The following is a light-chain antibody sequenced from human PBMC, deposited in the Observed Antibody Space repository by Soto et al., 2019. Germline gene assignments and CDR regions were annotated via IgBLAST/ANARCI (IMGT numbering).Light chain of an antibody. Sequence: EIVLTQAPGTLSLSPGERATLSCRASQSVTNNYLAWYQQKPGQAPKLLIYGASSRATGIPDRFSGSGSGTDFTLTISRLGPEDFAVYYCQQYGSSPPRTFGQGTKVEIK. J-gene: IGKJ1*01. V-gene: IGKV3-20*01. CDR1: QSVTNNY. CDR3: QQYGSSPPRT. CDR2: GAS.